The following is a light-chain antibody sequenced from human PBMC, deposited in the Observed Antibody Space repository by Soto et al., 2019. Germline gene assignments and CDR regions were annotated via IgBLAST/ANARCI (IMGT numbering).Light chain of an antibody. V-gene: IGKV3-20*01. CDR3: QHYGTSAL. CDR1: QSVSSSY. CDR2: DAS. J-gene: IGKJ3*01. Sequence: EIVLTQSPGTLSLSPGERATLSCRASQSVSSSYLAWYQQKPGQAPRLLIYDASRATGIPDRFSASGSGTDFTLTITGQEPEDFAVYYCQHYGTSALFGPGTKV.